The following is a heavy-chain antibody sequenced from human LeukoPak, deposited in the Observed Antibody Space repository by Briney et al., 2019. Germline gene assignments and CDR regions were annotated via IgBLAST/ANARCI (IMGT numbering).Heavy chain of an antibody. Sequence: GASVKVSCKASGYTFTSYGISWVRQAPGQGLEWMGWINPNSGGTNYAQKFQGRVTMTRDTSISTAYMELSRLRSDDTAVYYCAREGSSGWYYYYGMDVWGQGTTVTVSS. CDR1: GYTFTSYG. CDR2: INPNSGGT. CDR3: AREGSSGWYYYYGMDV. J-gene: IGHJ6*02. D-gene: IGHD6-19*01. V-gene: IGHV1-2*02.